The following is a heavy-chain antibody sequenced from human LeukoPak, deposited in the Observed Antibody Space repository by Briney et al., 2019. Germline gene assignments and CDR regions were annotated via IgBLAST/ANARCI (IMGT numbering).Heavy chain of an antibody. J-gene: IGHJ4*02. CDR2: IYYSGSP. V-gene: IGHV4-30-4*01. CDR1: GGSISSGVYY. CDR3: ASTARKLKEVDY. Sequence: SETLSLTCTVSGGSISSGVYYWSWIRQPPGRGLEWIGYIYYSGSPSYNQSLKSRVTISVDTSKNQFSLKLSSVTAADTAVYYCASTARKLKEVDYWGQGTLITVSS. D-gene: IGHD1-1*01.